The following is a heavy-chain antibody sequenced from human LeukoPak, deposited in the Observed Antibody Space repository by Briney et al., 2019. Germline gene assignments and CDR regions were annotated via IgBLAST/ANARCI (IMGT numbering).Heavy chain of an antibody. CDR1: GGSISSYY. V-gene: IGHV4-4*07. CDR2: IYSSGGT. D-gene: IGHD5-24*01. J-gene: IGHJ3*02. Sequence: PSETLSLTCTVSGGSISSYYWSWIRQPAGKGLEWIGRIYSSGGTNYNPSLKSRATMSLDTSKNQFSLNLSSVTAADTAVYYCARQMNDVFDIWGQGTMVTVSS. CDR3: ARQMNDVFDI.